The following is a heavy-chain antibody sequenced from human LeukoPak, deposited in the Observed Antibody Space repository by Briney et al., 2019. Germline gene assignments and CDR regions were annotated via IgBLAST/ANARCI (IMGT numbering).Heavy chain of an antibody. J-gene: IGHJ4*02. CDR2: ISSSSSYI. D-gene: IGHD3-3*01. Sequence: PGGSLRLSCAASGFTFSSYSMNWVRQAPGKGLEWVSSISSSSSYIYYADSVKGRFTISRDNAKNSLYLQMNSLRAEDTAVYYCARAENVLRFLEWLLFDYWGQGTLVTVSS. CDR1: GFTFSSYS. CDR3: ARAENVLRFLEWLLFDY. V-gene: IGHV3-21*01.